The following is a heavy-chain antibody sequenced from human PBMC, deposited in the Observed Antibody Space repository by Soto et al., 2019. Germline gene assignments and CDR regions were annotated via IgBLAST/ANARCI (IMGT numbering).Heavy chain of an antibody. CDR2: FYDSGRI. J-gene: IGHJ3*02. CDR1: GGSMSNYY. Sequence: PSETLSLTCTVSGGSMSNYYWXXIRXSPSRGLGWIGHFYDSGRISYTPSLKGRATISLDTSKNQFSLKLNSVTAADAALYYCATHSRQVPWTFDIWGQGTLVTVSS. D-gene: IGHD1-1*01. CDR3: ATHSRQVPWTFDI. V-gene: IGHV4-59*08.